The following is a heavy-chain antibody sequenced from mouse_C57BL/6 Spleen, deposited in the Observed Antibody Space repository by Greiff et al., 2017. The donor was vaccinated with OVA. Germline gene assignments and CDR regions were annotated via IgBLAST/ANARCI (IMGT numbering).Heavy chain of an antibody. CDR2: ISSGGSTI. CDR1: GFTFSDYG. V-gene: IGHV5-17*01. J-gene: IGHJ4*01. D-gene: IGHD2-1*01. CDR3: ARRRSYDNYGDYAMDY. Sequence: EVQLMESGGGLVKPGGSLKLSCAASGFTFSDYGMHWVRQAPEKGLEWVAYISSGGSTIYYADTVKGRFTISRDNAKNTLFLQMTSLRFEKTATYYGARRRSYDNYGDYAMDYWGQGTSVTVSS.